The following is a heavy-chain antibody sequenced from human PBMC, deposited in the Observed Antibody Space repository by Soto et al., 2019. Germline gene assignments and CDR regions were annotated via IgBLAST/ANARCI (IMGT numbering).Heavy chain of an antibody. Sequence: QVQLQESGPGLVKPSETLSLTCTVSGGSVNSGSYYWSWIRQSPGKGLEWIGYIYYSGSTKYNPHLRSRVTISVDTSRNQFSLKLTSVTAADTAVYYCARDRGYGSGSYYIDYWGQGTLGTVSS. D-gene: IGHD3-10*01. J-gene: IGHJ4*02. CDR2: IYYSGST. CDR3: ARDRGYGSGSYYIDY. CDR1: GGSVNSGSYY. V-gene: IGHV4-61*01.